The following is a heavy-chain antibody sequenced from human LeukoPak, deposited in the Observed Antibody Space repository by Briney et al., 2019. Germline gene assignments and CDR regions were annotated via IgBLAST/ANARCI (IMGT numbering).Heavy chain of an antibody. CDR3: ARRIVDTAMAADFDY. CDR2: ISACNGNT. D-gene: IGHD5-18*01. J-gene: IGHJ4*02. CDR1: GYTFTSYG. Sequence: ASVKVSCKASGYTFTSYGISWVRQAPGQGLEWMGWISACNGNTNYAQKLQGRVTMTTDTSTSTAYMELRSLRSDDTAVYYCARRIVDTAMAADFDYWGQGTLVTVSS. V-gene: IGHV1-18*01.